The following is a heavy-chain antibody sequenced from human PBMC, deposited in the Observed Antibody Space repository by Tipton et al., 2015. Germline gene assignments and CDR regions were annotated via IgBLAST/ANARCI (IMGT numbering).Heavy chain of an antibody. CDR1: GFTFSNYA. CDR3: ATTPYSSTWSSFDY. CDR2: IYSGGGT. V-gene: IGHV3-53*01. J-gene: IGHJ4*02. Sequence: SLRLSCGASGFTFSNYAMSWVRQAPGKGLEWVSVIYSGGGTKYADSVRGRFTVSKDNSKNILFLQMNSLRPEDTAVYYCATTPYSSTWSSFDYWGQGTLVTVSS. D-gene: IGHD6-13*01.